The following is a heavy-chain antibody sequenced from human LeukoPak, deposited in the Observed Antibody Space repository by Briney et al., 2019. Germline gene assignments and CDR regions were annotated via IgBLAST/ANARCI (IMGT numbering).Heavy chain of an antibody. D-gene: IGHD4-23*01. V-gene: IGHV3-23*01. CDR1: GFTFSSYA. J-gene: IGHJ6*02. CDR3: ARADYGGNSDYYYYGMDV. Sequence: GGSLRLSCAASGFTFSSYAMSWVRQAPGKGLQWVSTITGTTQYADSVRGRFTISRDNSKNILYLQMNSLSTEDTAIYYCARADYGGNSDYYYYGMDVWGQGTTVTVSS. CDR2: ITGTT.